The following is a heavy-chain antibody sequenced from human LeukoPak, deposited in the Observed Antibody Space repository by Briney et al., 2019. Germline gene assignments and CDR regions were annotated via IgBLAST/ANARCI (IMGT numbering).Heavy chain of an antibody. CDR2: FDPEDGET. V-gene: IGHV1-24*01. J-gene: IGHJ5*02. CDR1: GYTRTELS. Sequence: ASVKVSCKVSGYTRTELSMHWVRQAPGKGLEWMGGFDPEDGETIYAQKFQGRVTMTEDTSTDTAYMELSSLRSEDTAVYYCATVTVSANWFDPWGQGTLVTVSS. D-gene: IGHD3-10*01. CDR3: ATVTVSANWFDP.